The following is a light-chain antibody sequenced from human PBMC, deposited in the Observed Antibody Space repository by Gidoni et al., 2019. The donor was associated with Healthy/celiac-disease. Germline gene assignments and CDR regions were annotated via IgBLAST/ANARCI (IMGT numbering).Light chain of an antibody. CDR1: QSISSY. CDR2: AAS. V-gene: IGKV1-39*01. J-gene: IGKJ3*01. Sequence: DIQMPQSPSSLSASVGDRVTITCRASQSISSYLNWYQQKPGKASKLLIYAASSLQSGVPSRFSGSGSGTDVTLTISSLQPEDFATYYCQQSYSTPFTFGPXTKVDIK. CDR3: QQSYSTPFT.